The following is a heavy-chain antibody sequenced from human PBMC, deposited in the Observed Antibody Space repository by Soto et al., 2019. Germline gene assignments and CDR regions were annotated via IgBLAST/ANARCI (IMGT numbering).Heavy chain of an antibody. Sequence: PSETLSLTCSVSGGSISTDGYYWSWIRQLPGKGLEWIGHIFYSGTTYYNPSLKSRLTISVDTSKNHFSLRLTSVTAADTAVYYCARDLWVEPELYYYGMDVWGQGTTVTVSS. V-gene: IGHV4-30-4*08. J-gene: IGHJ6*02. CDR3: ARDLWVEPELYYYGMDV. D-gene: IGHD1-1*01. CDR2: IFYSGTT. CDR1: GGSISTDGYY.